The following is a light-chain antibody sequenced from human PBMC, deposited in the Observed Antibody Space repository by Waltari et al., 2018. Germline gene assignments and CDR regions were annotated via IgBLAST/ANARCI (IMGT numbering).Light chain of an antibody. CDR3: CSYAGSWIWV. V-gene: IGLV2-23*02. CDR1: NSDVGNYTV. J-gene: IGLJ3*02. Sequence: QAALTQPASVSGSPGRSLTIPCTGRNSDVGNYTVVPWYQKHPGKAPKLIIYEVTNRPSGISDRFSGFKTGNTASLTISGLQAEDEADYYCCSYAGSWIWVFGGGTELTVL. CDR2: EVT.